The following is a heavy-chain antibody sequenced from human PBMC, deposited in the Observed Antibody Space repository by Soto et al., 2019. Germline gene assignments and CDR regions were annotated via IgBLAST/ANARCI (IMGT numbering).Heavy chain of an antibody. CDR3: ARGPDGYNLYY. Sequence: PGGPLRLSCAASGFTFSSYWRHWVRQAPGKGLVWVSRINSDGSRKYYADAEKGRFTISRDNDQNTDFLQMTRLRDEDTEQYYRARGPDGYNLYYWGRGTLGTGPS. V-gene: IGHV3-74*01. CDR1: GFTFSSYW. D-gene: IGHD5-12*01. J-gene: IGHJ4*02. CDR2: INSDGSRK.